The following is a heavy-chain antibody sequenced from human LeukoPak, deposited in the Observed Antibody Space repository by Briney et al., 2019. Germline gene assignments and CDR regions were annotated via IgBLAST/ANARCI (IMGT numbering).Heavy chain of an antibody. CDR2: ISYDGSNK. D-gene: IGHD5-18*01. J-gene: IGHJ4*02. CDR1: GFTFSTYG. CDR3: ARGSAFSYSFTGRERTKSRLDY. Sequence: GGSLRLSCAASGFTFSTYGMHWVRQAPGKGLEWVAVISYDGSNKYYADSVKGRFTISRDNSKNTLFLQMNSLRAEDTAVYYCARGSAFSYSFTGRERTKSRLDYWGQGTLVTVSS. V-gene: IGHV3-30*03.